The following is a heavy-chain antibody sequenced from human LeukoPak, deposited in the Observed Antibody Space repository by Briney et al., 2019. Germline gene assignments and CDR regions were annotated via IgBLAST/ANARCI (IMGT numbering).Heavy chain of an antibody. V-gene: IGHV4-59*02. Sequence: SETLSLTCTVSGGSVTDYYWSWIRQSPGKGLEWIGYIYYTGTSYNPSLKSRVTISADTSKNQFSLKLISVTAADTAVYYCAGGGIAVAGTRDFDYWGQGTLVTVSS. D-gene: IGHD6-19*01. CDR2: IYYTGT. J-gene: IGHJ4*02. CDR3: AGGGIAVAGTRDFDY. CDR1: GGSVTDYY.